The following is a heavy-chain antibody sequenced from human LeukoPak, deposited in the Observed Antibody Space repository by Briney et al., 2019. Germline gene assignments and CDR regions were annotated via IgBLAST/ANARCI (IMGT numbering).Heavy chain of an antibody. CDR2: ITSTSSYM. CDR3: AELGITMIGGV. Sequence: TGGSLRLSCAASGFSFSTYNMDWVRQAPGKGLQWVSSITSTSSYMYYADSVKGRFTISRDNAQNSLYLHMSSLRAEDTAVYYCAELGITMIGGVWGKGTTVTISS. V-gene: IGHV3-21*01. D-gene: IGHD3-10*02. CDR1: GFSFSTYN. J-gene: IGHJ6*04.